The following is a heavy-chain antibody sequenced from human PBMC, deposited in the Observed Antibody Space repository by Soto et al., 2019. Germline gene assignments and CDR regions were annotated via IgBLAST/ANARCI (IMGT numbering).Heavy chain of an antibody. J-gene: IGHJ4*02. Sequence: GPTLVNPTQTLTLTFTFSGFSLITILIRVSWIRHPPGKALEWLARIDWDDDKFYNTSLKTRLTISKDSSKNQVVLTMTNMDPVDTATYYCARMFHCSGGTCPFDYWGQGALVTVSS. CDR1: GFSLITILIR. CDR2: IDWDDDK. V-gene: IGHV2-70*04. CDR3: ARMFHCSGGTCPFDY. D-gene: IGHD2-15*01.